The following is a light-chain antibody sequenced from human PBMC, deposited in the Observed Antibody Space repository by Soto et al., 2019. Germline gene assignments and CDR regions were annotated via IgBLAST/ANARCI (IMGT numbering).Light chain of an antibody. CDR3: QQLNTFPVT. Sequence: DIQLTQSPSFLSASVGDRVTITCRASQGISSYLAWYQQTPGKAPKLLIYASSTLQSGVPSRYSGSGSGTEFTLTSSSLQPEDFATYYCQQLNTFPVTCGQGTRLDI. CDR2: ASS. CDR1: QGISSY. V-gene: IGKV1-9*01. J-gene: IGKJ5*01.